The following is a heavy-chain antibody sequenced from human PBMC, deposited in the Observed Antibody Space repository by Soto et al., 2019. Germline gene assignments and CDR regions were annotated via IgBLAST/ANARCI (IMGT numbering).Heavy chain of an antibody. J-gene: IGHJ4*02. CDR1: GASLSGYF. CDR2: IGYNGDT. CDR3: ARGLSWYKPTGN. V-gene: IGHV4-34*01. Sequence: QVQLQQWGAGLLKPSETLSLTCGVSGASLSGYFWSWIRQPPGEGLEWIGEIGYNGDTNYNPSLKSRVTISIDTSKYQFSLNLASVTAADTGVYYCARGLSWYKPTGNWGQGTLVTVSS. D-gene: IGHD1-20*01.